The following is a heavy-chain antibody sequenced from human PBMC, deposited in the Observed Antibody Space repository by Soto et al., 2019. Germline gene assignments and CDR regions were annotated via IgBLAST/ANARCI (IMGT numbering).Heavy chain of an antibody. CDR3: AKVEFPDSYGYLFYY. Sequence: WGSIRLSWAASGFTLRSYAMSWVRQAPEKGLEWVATICGSDGPTFYADSVKGRFTISRDNSKKTLSLQMNSLRVEDTAVYYCAKVEFPDSYGYLFYYWGEGTLVTV. J-gene: IGHJ4*02. V-gene: IGHV3-23*01. D-gene: IGHD5-18*01. CDR2: ICGSDGPT. CDR1: GFTLRSYA.